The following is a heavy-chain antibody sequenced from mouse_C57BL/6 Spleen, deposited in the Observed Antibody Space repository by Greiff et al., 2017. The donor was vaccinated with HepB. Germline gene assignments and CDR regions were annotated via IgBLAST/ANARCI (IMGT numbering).Heavy chain of an antibody. CDR3: ARRHYGSGWYFDV. J-gene: IGHJ1*03. CDR1: GYTFTSYW. V-gene: IGHV1-69*01. CDR2: IDPSDSYT. D-gene: IGHD1-1*01. Sequence: QVQLQQPGAELVMPGASVKLSCKASGYTFTSYWMHWVKQRPGQGLEWIGEIDPSDSYTNYNQKFKGKSKLTVDKSSSTAYMQLSSLTSEDSAVYYCARRHYGSGWYFDVWGTGTTVTVSS.